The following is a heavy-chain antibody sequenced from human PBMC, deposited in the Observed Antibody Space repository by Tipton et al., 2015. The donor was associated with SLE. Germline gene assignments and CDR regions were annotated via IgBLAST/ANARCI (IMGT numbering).Heavy chain of an antibody. CDR2: IYYNGKT. J-gene: IGHJ2*01. CDR1: GGSISSYY. Sequence: VKPSETLSLTCSVSGGSISSYYWSWIRQPPAKGLEWIGFIYYNGKTNYNSSLKSRVTISVDTSKSQFSLKLRSVTAADTALYYCARDGVRKGWWFFDLWGRGTLVTVSS. CDR3: ARDGVRKGWWFFDL. D-gene: IGHD3-16*01. V-gene: IGHV4-59*12.